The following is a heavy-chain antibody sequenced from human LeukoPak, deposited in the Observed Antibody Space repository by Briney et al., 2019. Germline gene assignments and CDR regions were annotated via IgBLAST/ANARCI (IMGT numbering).Heavy chain of an antibody. V-gene: IGHV1-24*01. D-gene: IGHD3-22*01. J-gene: IGHJ4*02. Sequence: ASVKVSCKVSGYTLTELSMHWVRQAPGKGLEWMGGFDPEDGETIYAQKFQGRVTMTRDTSTSTVYMELSSLRSEDTAVYYCARGRYDSSGYDYWGQGTLVTVSS. CDR1: GYTLTELS. CDR2: FDPEDGET. CDR3: ARGRYDSSGYDY.